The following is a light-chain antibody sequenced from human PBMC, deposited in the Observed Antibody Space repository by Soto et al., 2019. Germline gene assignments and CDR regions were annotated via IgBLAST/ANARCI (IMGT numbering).Light chain of an antibody. CDR1: QSVSSY. Sequence: IVLTQSPATLSLSPGERATLSCRASQSVSSYLAWYQQKPGQAPRLLFYAASNRATGIPARFSGSGSGTDFSLTISSLESEDFAVYYCQQRSSWPRITFGPGTKVDLK. V-gene: IGKV3-11*01. CDR3: QQRSSWPRIT. J-gene: IGKJ3*01. CDR2: AAS.